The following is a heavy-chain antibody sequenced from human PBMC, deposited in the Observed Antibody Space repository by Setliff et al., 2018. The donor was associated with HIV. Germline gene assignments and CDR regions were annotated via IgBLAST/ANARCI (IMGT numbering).Heavy chain of an antibody. J-gene: IGHJ4*02. D-gene: IGHD3-10*01. CDR3: ARGSGTMVRGNFDY. V-gene: IGHV4-39*07. Sequence: PSETLSLTCTVSGDSISSSNYYWGWIRQPPGKGLEWIGSIFYSGSTYCNPPLKSRVTISVDRSKNQFSLKLRSATAADTAVYYCARGSGTMVRGNFDYWGQGTLVTVSS. CDR1: GDSISSSNYY. CDR2: IFYSGST.